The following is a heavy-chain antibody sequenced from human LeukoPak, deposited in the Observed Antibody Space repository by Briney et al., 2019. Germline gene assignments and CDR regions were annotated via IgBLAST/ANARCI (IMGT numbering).Heavy chain of an antibody. D-gene: IGHD1-26*01. Sequence: ASVKVSCKASGYTFTSYGISWVRQAPGQGLEWMGWISAYNGNTNYAQKLQGRVTMTTDTSTSTAYMELRSLRSDDTAVYYCARDHGGATRDAFDIWGQGTMVTVSS. CDR2: ISAYNGNT. V-gene: IGHV1-18*01. J-gene: IGHJ3*02. CDR1: GYTFTSYG. CDR3: ARDHGGATRDAFDI.